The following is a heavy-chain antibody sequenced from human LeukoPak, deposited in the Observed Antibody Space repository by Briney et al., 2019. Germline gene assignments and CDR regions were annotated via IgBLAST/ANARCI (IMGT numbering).Heavy chain of an antibody. D-gene: IGHD3-22*01. V-gene: IGHV3-21*01. J-gene: IGHJ4*02. Sequence: GGSLRLSCAASGFTFSSCSMNWVRQAPGKGLEWVSSISSSSSYIYYADSVKGRFTISRDNAKNSLYLQMNSLRAEDTAVYYCARGRGSYYYDGSGYGGYWGQGTLVTVSS. CDR3: ARGRGSYYYDGSGYGGY. CDR1: GFTFSSCS. CDR2: ISSSSSYI.